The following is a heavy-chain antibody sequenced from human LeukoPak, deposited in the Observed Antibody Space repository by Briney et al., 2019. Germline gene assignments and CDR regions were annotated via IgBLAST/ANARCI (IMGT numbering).Heavy chain of an antibody. V-gene: IGHV4-39*02. CDR3: ARERATQRYYYGMDV. CDR2: IYYSGST. J-gene: IGHJ6*02. CDR1: GGSISSSSYY. D-gene: IGHD6-25*01. Sequence: SETLSLTCTVSGGSISSSSYYWGWIRQPPGKGLEWIGSIYYSGSTYYNPSLKSRVTISVDTSKNQFSLKLSSVTAADTAVYYCARERATQRYYYGMDVWGQGTTVTVSS.